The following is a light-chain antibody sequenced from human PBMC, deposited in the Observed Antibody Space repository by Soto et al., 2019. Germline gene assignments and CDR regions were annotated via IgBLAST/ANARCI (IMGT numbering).Light chain of an antibody. CDR1: SSDVGNYNY. CDR3: SSYTSSNTPWV. V-gene: IGLV2-14*01. Sequence: QSALTQPASVSGSPGQSITISCTGTSSDVGNYNYVSWYQQHPGKAPKLMIYEVSNRPSGVSNRFSGSKSGNTASLTISGLQAEDEADYYCSSYTSSNTPWVFGGGTKLTVL. CDR2: EVS. J-gene: IGLJ3*02.